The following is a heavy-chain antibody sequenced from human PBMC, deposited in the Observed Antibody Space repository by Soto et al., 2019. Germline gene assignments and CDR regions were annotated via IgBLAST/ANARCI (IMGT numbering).Heavy chain of an antibody. Sequence: SETLSLTCTVSGGSITTGGYYWSWIRQLPGKGLEWIGHRYYSESTYYNPSLKSRVSISLDTSKNQFSLKLSFVTAADTAMYYCARTKCSGGSCYSWSLDFWGQGTLGTVSS. J-gene: IGHJ4*02. CDR3: ARTKCSGGSCYSWSLDF. CDR2: RYYSEST. V-gene: IGHV4-31*03. CDR1: GGSITTGGYY. D-gene: IGHD2-15*01.